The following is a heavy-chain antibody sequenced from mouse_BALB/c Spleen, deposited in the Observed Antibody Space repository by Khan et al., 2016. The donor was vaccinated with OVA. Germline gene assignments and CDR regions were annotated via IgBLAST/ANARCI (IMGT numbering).Heavy chain of an antibody. V-gene: IGHV1S81*02. Sequence: VXLQQHGAERVKAGASVKMSCKASGYTFTSYWMHWVKQRLGQGLEGFAETNPTNGRTYYNEKCKSKATLTVDKSSSTAYMLLSGPTFEDSAVYYCARIKKIVATYFDYWGQGTTLTVSS. CDR1: GYTFTSYW. D-gene: IGHD1-1*01. CDR2: TNPTNGRT. J-gene: IGHJ2*01. CDR3: ARIKKIVATYFDY.